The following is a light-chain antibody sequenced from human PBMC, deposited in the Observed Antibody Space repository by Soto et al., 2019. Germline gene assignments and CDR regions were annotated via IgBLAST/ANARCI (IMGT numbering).Light chain of an antibody. CDR1: QSIDSW. J-gene: IGKJ1*01. Sequence: DIQMTQSPSTLSASVGDRVTITCRASQSIDSWLAWYQQKPGKAPNLLISKASSLETGVPSRFSGSGSGSEFTLTISSLQPDDFATYYCQQYNSYSWTFGQGTKVVIK. CDR2: KAS. CDR3: QQYNSYSWT. V-gene: IGKV1-5*03.